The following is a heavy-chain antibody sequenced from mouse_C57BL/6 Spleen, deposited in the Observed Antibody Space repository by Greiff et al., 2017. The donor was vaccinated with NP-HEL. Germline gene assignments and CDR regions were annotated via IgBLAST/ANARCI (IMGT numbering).Heavy chain of an antibody. CDR3: ARQGPYYGSSLAWFAY. D-gene: IGHD1-1*01. CDR1: GFTFSDYY. Sequence: EVQVVESGGGLVQPGGSLKLSCAASGFTFSDYYMYWVRQTPEKRLEWVAYISNGGGSTYYPDTVKGRFTISRDNAKNTLYLQMSRLKSEDTAMYYCARQGPYYGSSLAWFAYWGQGTLVTVSA. J-gene: IGHJ3*01. CDR2: ISNGGGST. V-gene: IGHV5-12*01.